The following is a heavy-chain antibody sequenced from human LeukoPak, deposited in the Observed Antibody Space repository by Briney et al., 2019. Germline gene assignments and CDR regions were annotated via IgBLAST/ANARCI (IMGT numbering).Heavy chain of an antibody. V-gene: IGHV3-21*01. CDR3: AKDETGHPFEY. Sequence: GGSLRLSCAASGFTFSSYSMNWVRQAPGKGLEWVSFISSNTGYISYADSVKGRFTISRDNAKNSLYLQMNSLRAEDTAVYYCAKDETGHPFEYWGQGTLVTVSS. D-gene: IGHD1-1*01. J-gene: IGHJ4*02. CDR1: GFTFSSYS. CDR2: ISSNTGYI.